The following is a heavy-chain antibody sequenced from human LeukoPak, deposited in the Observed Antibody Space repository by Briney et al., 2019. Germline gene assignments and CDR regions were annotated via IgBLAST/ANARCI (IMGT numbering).Heavy chain of an antibody. Sequence: GGSLRLSCAASGFSLSNHYMDWVRQAPGKGLEWVGRTRNRADSYTTEYAASVRGRFIISRDDSTNSLFLQMNSLKTEDTAVYFCARGFDYGDGFDYWGQGTLVTVSS. V-gene: IGHV3-72*01. CDR1: GFSLSNHY. CDR3: ARGFDYGDGFDY. D-gene: IGHD4-17*01. J-gene: IGHJ4*02. CDR2: TRNRADSYTT.